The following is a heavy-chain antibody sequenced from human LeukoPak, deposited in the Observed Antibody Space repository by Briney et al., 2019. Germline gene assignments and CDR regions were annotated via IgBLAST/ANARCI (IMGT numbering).Heavy chain of an antibody. V-gene: IGHV1-69*13. Sequence: SVKVSCKASGGTFSSYAISWVRQAPGQGLEWMGGIIPIFGTANYAQKFQGRVTITADESTSTAYMELSSLRSEDTAVYYCARDVYYYDSSGYYNAYWGQGTLVTVSS. CDR3: ARDVYYYDSSGYYNAY. D-gene: IGHD3-22*01. CDR1: GGTFSSYA. J-gene: IGHJ4*02. CDR2: IIPIFGTA.